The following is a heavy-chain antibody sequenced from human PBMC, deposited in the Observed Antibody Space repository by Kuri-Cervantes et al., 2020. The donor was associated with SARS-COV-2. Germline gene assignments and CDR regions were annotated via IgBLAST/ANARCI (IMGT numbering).Heavy chain of an antibody. CDR1: GGSISSSSYY. Sequence: GSLRLSCTVSGGSISSSSYYWGWIRQPPGKGLEWIGSIYYSWSTYYNPSLKSRVTISVDTSKNQFSLKLSSVTAADTAVYYCARRPGYCSSTSCQEAYYGMDVWGQGTTVTVSS. J-gene: IGHJ6*02. CDR2: IYYSWST. V-gene: IGHV4-39*01. CDR3: ARRPGYCSSTSCQEAYYGMDV. D-gene: IGHD2-2*01.